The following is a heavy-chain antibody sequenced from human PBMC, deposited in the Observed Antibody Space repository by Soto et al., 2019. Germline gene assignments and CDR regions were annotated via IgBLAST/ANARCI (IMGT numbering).Heavy chain of an antibody. Sequence: SETLSLTCTFSGGSIISYYWSCIRHAAGRGLEWIGRIYGTDNTNYNPSLKSRVTMSVDPSKNQLSLILTSVTAADTAVYYCVRGRGDYFHRNGYYFDYWGQAALVTGSS. J-gene: IGHJ4*02. CDR2: IYGTDNT. D-gene: IGHD3-22*01. CDR3: VRGRGDYFHRNGYYFDY. V-gene: IGHV4-4*07. CDR1: GGSIISYY.